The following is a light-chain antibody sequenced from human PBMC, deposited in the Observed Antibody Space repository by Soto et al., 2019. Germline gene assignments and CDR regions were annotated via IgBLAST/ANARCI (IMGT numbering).Light chain of an antibody. CDR2: AAS. CDR1: QSISTY. Sequence: EIQMTQSPSTLSSSVGDRVTITCRASQSISTYLNWYQQKPGKAPRLLIYAASSLESGVPSRFSGSGSGTDFTLTSAGLRPEDFATYYCQQSYRTPFTFGPGTKVDI. V-gene: IGKV1-39*01. CDR3: QQSYRTPFT. J-gene: IGKJ3*01.